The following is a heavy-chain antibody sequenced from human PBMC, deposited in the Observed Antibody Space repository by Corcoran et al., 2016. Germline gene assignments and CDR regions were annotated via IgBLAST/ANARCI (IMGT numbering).Heavy chain of an antibody. CDR2: IYYSGST. CDR1: GGSVSSGSYY. J-gene: IGHJ4*02. V-gene: IGHV4-61*01. Sequence: QVQLQESGPGLVKPSETLSLTCTVSGGSVSSGSYYWSWIRQPPGKGLEWIGYIYYSGSTNYNPSLKSRVTISVDTSKNQLSLKLSSVTAADTAVYYCARNSRSYDSSGYYLDYWGQGTLVTVSS. CDR3: ARNSRSYDSSGYYLDY. D-gene: IGHD3-22*01.